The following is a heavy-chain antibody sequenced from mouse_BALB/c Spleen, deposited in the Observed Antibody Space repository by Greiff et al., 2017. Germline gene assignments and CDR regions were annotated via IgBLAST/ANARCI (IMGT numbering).Heavy chain of an antibody. V-gene: IGHV14-3*02. CDR1: GFNIKDTY. J-gene: IGHJ3*01. D-gene: IGHD1-1*02. CDR3: THYGGKAY. Sequence: EVQLQQSGAELVKPGASVKLSCTASGFNIKDTYMHWVKQRPEQGLEWIGRIDPANGNTKYDPKFQGKATITADTSSNTAYLQLSSLTSEDTAVYYCTHYGGKAYWGQGTLVTVSA. CDR2: IDPANGNT.